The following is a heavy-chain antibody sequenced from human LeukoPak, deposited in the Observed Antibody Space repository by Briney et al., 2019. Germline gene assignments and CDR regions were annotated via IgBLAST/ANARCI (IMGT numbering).Heavy chain of an antibody. J-gene: IGHJ4*02. CDR2: IYTSGST. CDR1: GGSISSYY. D-gene: IGHD3-10*01. V-gene: IGHV4-4*07. Sequence: SETLSLTCTVSGGSISSYYWSWIRQPAGKGLEWIGRIYTSGSTNYNPSLKSRVTMSVDTSKNQFSLKLSSVTAADTAVYYCARRRASQRDSYGSYYFDYWGQGTLVTVSS. CDR3: ARRRASQRDSYGSYYFDY.